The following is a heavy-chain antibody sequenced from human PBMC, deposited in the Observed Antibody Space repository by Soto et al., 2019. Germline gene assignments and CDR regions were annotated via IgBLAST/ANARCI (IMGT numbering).Heavy chain of an antibody. CDR3: ASSRSGTNYYYYYGMDV. V-gene: IGHV3-21*01. D-gene: IGHD6-19*01. J-gene: IGHJ6*02. CDR2: ISSSSSYI. CDR1: GFTFSSYG. Sequence: PGGSLRLSCAASGFTFSSYGMHWVRQAPGKGLEWVSSISSSSSYIYYADSVKGRFTISRDNAKNSLYLQMNSLRAEDTAVYYCASSRSGTNYYYYYGMDVWGQGTTVTVSS.